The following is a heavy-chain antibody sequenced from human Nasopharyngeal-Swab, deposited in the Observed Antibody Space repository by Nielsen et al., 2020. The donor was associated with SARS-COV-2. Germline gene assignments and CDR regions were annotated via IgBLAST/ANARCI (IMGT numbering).Heavy chain of an antibody. CDR1: GASISSSINY. J-gene: IGHJ4*02. Sequence: SETLSLTCTVSGASISSSINYWDWIRQSPQKGLEWIGTVSYSGTANYNPSLNSRVIISVDTSKNQFSLKLISVTAADTAVYYCARDESGDYLGLPFDYWGQGTLVTVSS. CDR3: ARDESGDYLGLPFDY. CDR2: VSYSGTA. D-gene: IGHD4-17*01. V-gene: IGHV4-39*07.